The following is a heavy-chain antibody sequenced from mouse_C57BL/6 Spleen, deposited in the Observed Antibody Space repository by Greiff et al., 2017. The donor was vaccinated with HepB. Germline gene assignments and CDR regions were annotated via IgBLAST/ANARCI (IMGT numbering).Heavy chain of an antibody. CDR2: ISYSGST. CDR3: ARGRLGFAY. D-gene: IGHD2-4*01. V-gene: IGHV3-1*01. Sequence: EVQLQESGPGMVKPSQSLSLTCTVPGYSITSGYDWHWIRHFPGNKLEWMGYISYSGSTNYNPSLKSRISITHDTSKNHFFLKLNSVTTEDTATYYCARGRLGFAYWGQGTLVTVSA. J-gene: IGHJ3*01. CDR1: GYSITSGYD.